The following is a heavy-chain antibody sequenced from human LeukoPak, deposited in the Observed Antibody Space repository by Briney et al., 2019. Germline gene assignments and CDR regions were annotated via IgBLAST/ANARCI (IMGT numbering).Heavy chain of an antibody. CDR3: SRNDFWSSYYYYGMDV. D-gene: IGHD3-3*01. V-gene: IGHV3-23*01. CDR1: GFTFSSYA. Sequence: PGGSLRLSCAASGFTFSSYAMSWVRQAPGKGLEWVSAISGSGGSTYYADSVKGRFTISRDNSKNTLYLQMNSLRAEDTAVYYCSRNDFWSSYYYYGMDVWGQGTTVTVSS. CDR2: ISGSGGST. J-gene: IGHJ6*02.